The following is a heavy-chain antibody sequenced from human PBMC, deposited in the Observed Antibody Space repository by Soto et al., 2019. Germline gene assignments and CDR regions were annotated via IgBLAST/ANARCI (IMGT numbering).Heavy chain of an antibody. J-gene: IGHJ4*02. D-gene: IGHD6-19*01. CDR3: ARERYTSGWYYYYFDC. CDR1: GGSISSYY. V-gene: IGHV4-59*01. Sequence: SETLSLTCTVSGGSISSYYWSWIRQPPGKGLEWIGYIFYSGNTYYNPSLKSRLTISVDTSKNQFSLKLTSVTAADTAVYFCARERYTSGWYYYYFDCWGQGTLVTVSS. CDR2: IFYSGNT.